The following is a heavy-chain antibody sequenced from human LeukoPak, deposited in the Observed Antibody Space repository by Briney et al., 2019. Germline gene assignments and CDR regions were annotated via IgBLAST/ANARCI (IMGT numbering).Heavy chain of an antibody. CDR3: ARNPGGYYYYGMDV. J-gene: IGHJ6*02. V-gene: IGHV4-34*01. Sequence: SETLSLTCAVYGGSFSGYYWSWIRQPPGKGLEWIGEINHSGSTNYNPSLKSRVTISVDTSKNQFSLKLSSVTAADTAVYYCARNPGGYYYYGMDVWGQGTTVTVSS. CDR1: GGSFSGYY. CDR2: INHSGST.